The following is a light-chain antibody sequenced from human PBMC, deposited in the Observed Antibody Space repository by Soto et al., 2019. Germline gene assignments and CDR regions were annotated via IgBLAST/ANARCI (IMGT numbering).Light chain of an antibody. CDR3: QQYNSYWT. Sequence: DVVMTESALSMPVTLGQPASISCRSSQSLVYSDGKTYLNWFQQRPGQSPRRLIYRVSTRDSGVPDRFSGIGSGTEFTLTISSMKPDDFATYYCQQYNSYWTFGQGTKVDIK. V-gene: IGKV2-30*01. J-gene: IGKJ1*01. CDR1: QSLVYSDGKTY. CDR2: RVS.